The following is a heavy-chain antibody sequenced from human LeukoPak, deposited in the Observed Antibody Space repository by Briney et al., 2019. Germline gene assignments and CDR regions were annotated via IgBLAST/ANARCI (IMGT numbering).Heavy chain of an antibody. CDR3: ARTSSSSWYVP. Sequence: PSETLSLTCIVSGGSISSYYWSWIRQPPGKGLDWIGYIYSSGSTNSNPSLKSRVTISVDTSKNQFSLKLSSVTAADTAVYYCARTSSSSWYVPWGQGTLVTVSS. CDR2: IYSSGST. J-gene: IGHJ5*02. CDR1: GGSISSYY. V-gene: IGHV4-4*09. D-gene: IGHD6-13*01.